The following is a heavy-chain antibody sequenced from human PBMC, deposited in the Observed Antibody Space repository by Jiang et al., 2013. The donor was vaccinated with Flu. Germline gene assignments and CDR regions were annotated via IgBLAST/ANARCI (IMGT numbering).Heavy chain of an antibody. CDR1: GGSITNFY. J-gene: IGHJ3*02. V-gene: IGHV4-59*01. CDR2: ISYSGST. CDR3: ARDLRGYSYGYDAFDI. Sequence: SLTCDVSGGSITNFYWSWIRQPPGKGLEWIGYISYSGSTNYSPSLKSRVTISVDTSNNQFSLKLTSVTAADTAMYYCARDLRGYSYGYDAFDIWGQGTMVTVSS. D-gene: IGHD5-18*01.